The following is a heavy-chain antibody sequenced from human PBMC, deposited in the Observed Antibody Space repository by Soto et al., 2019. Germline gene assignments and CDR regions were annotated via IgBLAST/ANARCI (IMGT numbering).Heavy chain of an antibody. V-gene: IGHV4-4*07. CDR3: ARDIELLGYTYAMDV. D-gene: IGHD1-7*01. Sequence: SETLSLTCTVSGGSISSSSWNLIRQPAWKGLKWIGHISTSGTTNYNPSLKSRVTMSIDTSKNQFSLRLSSVTAADTAVYYCARDIELLGYTYAMDVWGHGTMVNVSS. CDR2: ISTSGTT. J-gene: IGHJ6*02. CDR1: GGSISSSS.